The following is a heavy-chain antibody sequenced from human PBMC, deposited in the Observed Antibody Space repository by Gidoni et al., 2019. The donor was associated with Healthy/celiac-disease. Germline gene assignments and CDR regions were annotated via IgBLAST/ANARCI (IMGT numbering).Heavy chain of an antibody. CDR2: ISWNSGSI. J-gene: IGHJ4*02. V-gene: IGHV3-9*01. Sequence: EVQLVESGGGLVQPGRSLRLSCAASGFTFDDYAMHWVRQAPGKGLEWVSGISWNSGSIGYADSVKGRFTISRDNAKNSLYLQMNSLRAEDTALYYCAKDPGPGIAAAGTGRYFDYWGQGTLVTVSS. CDR3: AKDPGPGIAAAGTGRYFDY. D-gene: IGHD6-13*01. CDR1: GFTFDDYA.